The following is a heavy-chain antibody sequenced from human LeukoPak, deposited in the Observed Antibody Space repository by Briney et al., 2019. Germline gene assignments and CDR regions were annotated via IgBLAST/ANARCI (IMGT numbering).Heavy chain of an antibody. CDR3: VKDLRYYYGSGTYYLT. CDR2: ISGSGGST. CDR1: GFTFSSYA. D-gene: IGHD3-10*01. J-gene: IGHJ5*02. Sequence: GGSLRLSCAASGFTFSSYAMSWVRQAPGKGLEWVSAISGSGGSTYYADSVKGRFTISRDNSKNTLFLQMSSLRPEDTAVYFCVKDLRYYYGSGTYYLTWGQGSLVTVSS. V-gene: IGHV3-23*01.